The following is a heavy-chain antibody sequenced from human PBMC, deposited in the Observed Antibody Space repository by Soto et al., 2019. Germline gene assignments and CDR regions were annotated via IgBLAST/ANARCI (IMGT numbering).Heavy chain of an antibody. Sequence: SETLSLTCAVSGGSISSSNWWSWVRQPPGKGLEWIGEIYHSGSTNYNPSLKSRVTISVDKSKNQFSLKLSSVTAADTAVYYCARWLVGATHFDYWGQGTLVTVPS. V-gene: IGHV4-4*02. D-gene: IGHD1-26*01. J-gene: IGHJ4*02. CDR1: GGSISSSNW. CDR2: IYHSGST. CDR3: ARWLVGATHFDY.